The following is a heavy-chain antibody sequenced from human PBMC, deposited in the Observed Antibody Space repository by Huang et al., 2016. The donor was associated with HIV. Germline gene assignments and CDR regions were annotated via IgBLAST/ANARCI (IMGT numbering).Heavy chain of an antibody. CDR3: ARHFSYYDSSGYTPWDAFDI. D-gene: IGHD3-22*01. CDR2: IYYMGST. V-gene: IGHV4-39*01. J-gene: IGHJ3*02. CDR1: GGSITSSSYY. Sequence: QLQLQGSGPGLVKPSETLSLTCTVSGGSITSSSYYWGWIRRPPGKGLEWVGSIYYMGSTYYNPSLKSRVTVSVDTSKNQFSLKLSSVTAADTAVYYCARHFSYYDSSGYTPWDAFDIWGQGTMVTVSS.